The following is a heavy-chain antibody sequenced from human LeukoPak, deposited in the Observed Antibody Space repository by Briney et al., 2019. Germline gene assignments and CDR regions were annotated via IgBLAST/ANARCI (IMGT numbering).Heavy chain of an antibody. CDR3: ARDHNYAFDN. CDR1: GFPFIEYS. V-gene: IGHV3-48*01. J-gene: IGHJ4*02. Sequence: PGGSLRLSCTASGFPFIEYSMNWVRLVPGKGLEWISYIGIDSGNTKYADSVRGRFTISADKAKNSLYLQMNSLRVEDTAVYYCARDHNYAFDNWGQGTLVSVAS. D-gene: IGHD1-1*01. CDR2: IGIDSGNT.